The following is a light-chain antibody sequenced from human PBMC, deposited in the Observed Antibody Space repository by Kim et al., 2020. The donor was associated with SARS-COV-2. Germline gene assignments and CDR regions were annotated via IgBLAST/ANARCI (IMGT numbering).Light chain of an antibody. CDR1: QSISSY. J-gene: IGKJ2*01. V-gene: IGKV1-39*01. CDR2: AAS. CDR3: QQSYSTPRT. Sequence: SASVGDRVTITCRASQSISSYLNWYQQKPGKAPKLLIYAASSLQSGVPSRFSGTGSGTDFTLTISSLQPEDFATYYCQQSYSTPRTFGQGTKLEI.